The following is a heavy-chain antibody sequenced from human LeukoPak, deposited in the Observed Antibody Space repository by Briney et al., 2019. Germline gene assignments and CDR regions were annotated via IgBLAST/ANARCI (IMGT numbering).Heavy chain of an antibody. D-gene: IGHD2-15*01. CDR1: GFTFSNYW. Sequence: PGGSLRLSCAASGFTFSNYWMHWVRQAPGKGLVWVSRINSDGINTSYADSVKGRFTISRDNSKNTLYLQMGSLRAEDMAVYYCARVAARVSLDYWGQGTLVTVSS. CDR3: ARVAARVSLDY. CDR2: INSDGINT. V-gene: IGHV3-74*01. J-gene: IGHJ4*02.